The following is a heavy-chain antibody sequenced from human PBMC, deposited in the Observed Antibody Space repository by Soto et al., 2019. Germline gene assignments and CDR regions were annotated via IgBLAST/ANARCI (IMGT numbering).Heavy chain of an antibody. CDR3: AKGDLLWDPFDL. V-gene: IGHV3-23*01. CDR2: ISASGYSA. D-gene: IGHD3-16*01. Sequence: EAQLLESGGGLVQPGGSLRLSCAASGLPFSNYAMTWVRQAPGKGLEGVSIISASGYSAYYEGAVKGRFTTSRDNSRSTLYLQMNGLRAEDTAVYYCAKGDLLWDPFDLWGQGTLVTVSS. CDR1: GLPFSNYA. J-gene: IGHJ4*02.